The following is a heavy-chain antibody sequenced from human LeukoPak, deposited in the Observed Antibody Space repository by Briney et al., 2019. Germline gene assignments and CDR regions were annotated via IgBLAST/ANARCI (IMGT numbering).Heavy chain of an antibody. D-gene: IGHD2-15*01. CDR1: GFTFSSYG. CDR3: AKSTLLHYYYYYYMDV. V-gene: IGHV3-23*01. CDR2: ISGSGGST. J-gene: IGHJ6*03. Sequence: GGSLRLSCAASGFTFSSYGMSWVRQAPGKGLEWVAAISGSGGSTYYADSVKGRFTVSRDNSKNTLYLQMNSLRAEDTAVYYCAKSTLLHYYYYYYMDVWGKGTTVTISS.